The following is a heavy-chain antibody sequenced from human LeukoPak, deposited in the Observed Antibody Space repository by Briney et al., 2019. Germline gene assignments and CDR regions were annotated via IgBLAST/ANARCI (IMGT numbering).Heavy chain of an antibody. J-gene: IGHJ4*02. D-gene: IGHD2-21*01. CDR2: IWYDGSNE. CDR3: ARGFGSAVVISHLDY. CDR1: GFTFSSYA. V-gene: IGHV3-33*08. Sequence: GGSLRLSCAASGFTFSSYAMSWVRQAPGKGLEWVAVIWYDGSNEYYADSVKGRFTISRDNSKNTLYLQMNSLRAEDTAVYYCARGFGSAVVISHLDYWGQGALVTVSS.